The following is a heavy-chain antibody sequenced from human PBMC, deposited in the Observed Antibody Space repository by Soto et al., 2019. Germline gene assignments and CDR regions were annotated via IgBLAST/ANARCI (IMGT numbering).Heavy chain of an antibody. D-gene: IGHD2-8*01. CDR3: AKGKSENGVDWLDP. Sequence: GGSLRLSCAASGFMFENYAMIWVRQAPGKGLKWVATVRGNSYGAYYADSVRGRFIISRDNSKNTMSLQLNSLRDDDTAIYYCAKGKSENGVDWLDPWGPGTLVTVSS. V-gene: IGHV3-23*01. CDR1: GFMFENYA. CDR2: VRGNSYGA. J-gene: IGHJ5*02.